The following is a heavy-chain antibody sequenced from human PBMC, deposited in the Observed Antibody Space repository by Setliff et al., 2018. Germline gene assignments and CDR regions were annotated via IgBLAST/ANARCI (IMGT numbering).Heavy chain of an antibody. CDR1: GFTFDDYA. CDR3: VKDNRLVSSSYFYGMNV. J-gene: IGHJ6*02. D-gene: IGHD3-9*01. Sequence: GGSLRLSCAASGFTFDDYAMHWVRQAPGKGLEWVSGISWNSDKINYADSVRGRFTISRDNAKNSLYLQMNSLRAEDTALYHCVKDNRLVSSSYFYGMNVWGQGTTVTVSS. V-gene: IGHV3-9*01. CDR2: ISWNSDKI.